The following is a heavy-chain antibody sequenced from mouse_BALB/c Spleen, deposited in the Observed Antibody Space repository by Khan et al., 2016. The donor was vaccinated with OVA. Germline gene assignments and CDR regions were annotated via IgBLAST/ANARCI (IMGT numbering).Heavy chain of an antibody. Sequence: QVQLQQSGAELTRPGASVKMSCKASGYTFTSYTMHWLKQRPGQGLEWIGYINPSNDYTNYNQKFQDKATLTADKSSTTAYMQLNSLTSEDSAVYYCARSGAYYSRRAWFAFWGQGTLVTVSA. CDR3: ARSGAYYSRRAWFAF. CDR1: GYTFTSYT. D-gene: IGHD1-1*01. V-gene: IGHV1-4*01. CDR2: INPSNDYT. J-gene: IGHJ3*01.